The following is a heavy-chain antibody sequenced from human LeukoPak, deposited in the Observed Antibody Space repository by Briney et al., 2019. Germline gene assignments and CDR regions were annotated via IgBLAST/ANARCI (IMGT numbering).Heavy chain of an antibody. Sequence: KTSETLSLTCTVSGGSISNYYWGWIRRPPGKGLEWIAYIYYSGSTNYNPSLQSRVTISIDTSKNQFSLRLSSVTAADTAVYYCARHVVAEKAYDYLWGTYRLNWFDPWGQGTLVTVSS. CDR2: IYYSGST. D-gene: IGHD3-16*02. V-gene: IGHV4-59*08. J-gene: IGHJ5*02. CDR1: GGSISNYY. CDR3: ARHVVAEKAYDYLWGTYRLNWFDP.